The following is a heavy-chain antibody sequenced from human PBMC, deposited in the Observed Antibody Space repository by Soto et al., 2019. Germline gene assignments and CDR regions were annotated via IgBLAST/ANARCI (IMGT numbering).Heavy chain of an antibody. V-gene: IGHV4-31*11. D-gene: IGHD3-3*01. J-gene: IGHJ4*02. CDR3: ARSFGITGPGPXDY. CDR1: GGSISSGGYS. Sequence: SETLSLTGAVSGGSISSGGYSWSWIRQRPGKGLEWIGYIYDSGSTYYNPSLKSRVTISVDTSKNQFSLKLSSVTAADTAVYYGARSFGITGPGPXDYWGQGTLVTVSS. CDR2: IYDSGST.